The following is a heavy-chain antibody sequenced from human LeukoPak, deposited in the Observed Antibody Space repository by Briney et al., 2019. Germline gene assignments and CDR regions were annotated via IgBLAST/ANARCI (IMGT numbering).Heavy chain of an antibody. D-gene: IGHD5-24*01. CDR2: ISGSSGII. Sequence: GGSLRLSCAASGFTFNTYTMNWVRQAPGKGLEWVSYISGSSGIIDYADSVRGRFTISRDNAKNSLYLQMNSLRAEDTAIYYCTRVGYIDEGIDYWGQGTLVTVSS. CDR1: GFTFNTYT. CDR3: TRVGYIDEGIDY. J-gene: IGHJ4*02. V-gene: IGHV3-48*01.